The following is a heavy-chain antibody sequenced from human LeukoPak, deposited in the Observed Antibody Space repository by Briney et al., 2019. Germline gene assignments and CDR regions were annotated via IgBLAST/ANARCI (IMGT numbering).Heavy chain of an antibody. V-gene: IGHV4-59*01. CDR2: ISHSGST. J-gene: IGHJ4*02. Sequence: SETLSLTCTVSGGSISSYYWTWIRQPPGKGLEQLGYISHSGSTNYNPSLKSRVTISIDTSKNQFSLKLSSVTAADSAVYYCARVGYSYGFDYWGQGTLATVSS. D-gene: IGHD5-18*01. CDR3: ARVGYSYGFDY. CDR1: GGSISSYY.